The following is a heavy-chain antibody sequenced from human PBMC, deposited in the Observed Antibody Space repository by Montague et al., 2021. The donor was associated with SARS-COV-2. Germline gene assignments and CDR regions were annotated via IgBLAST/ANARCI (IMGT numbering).Heavy chain of an antibody. CDR1: GFTFGDYS. V-gene: IGHV3-9*01. J-gene: IGHJ6*03. Sequence: SLRLSCAASGFTFGDYSMHWVRQVPGKGLVWVSGISWNSSSIGYADSVKGRFTISRDNAKNSLYLQMNSLRAEDTALYYCAKDNQWGFYYMDVWGKGTTVTVSS. D-gene: IGHD1-26*01. CDR2: ISWNSSSI. CDR3: AKDNQWGFYYMDV.